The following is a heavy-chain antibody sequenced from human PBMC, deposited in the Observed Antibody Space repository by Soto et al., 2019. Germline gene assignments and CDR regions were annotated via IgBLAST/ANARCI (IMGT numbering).Heavy chain of an antibody. D-gene: IGHD3-22*01. CDR2: LYPDGRA. CDR3: ARGLGREYHDNRGYFPLAY. V-gene: IGHV3-53*01. J-gene: IGHJ4*02. CDR1: GFTVSGNH. Sequence: PGGSLRLSCAASGFTVSGNHLTWVRQAPGKGLKWVSVLYPDGRAYYADSVKGRFTISTDNSKNTVNLQMNTLRDEDTAVYYCARGLGREYHDNRGYFPLAYWGKGTLVTVSS.